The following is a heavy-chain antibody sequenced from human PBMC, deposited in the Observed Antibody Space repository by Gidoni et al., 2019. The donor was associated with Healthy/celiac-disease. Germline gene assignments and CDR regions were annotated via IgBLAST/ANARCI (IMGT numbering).Heavy chain of an antibody. D-gene: IGHD5-18*01. CDR3: ARHLTNRIQLWLMVLWFDP. CDR1: GGSISSSSYY. V-gene: IGHV4-39*01. J-gene: IGHJ5*02. Sequence: QLQLQESGPGLVKPSETLSLTCTVSGGSISSSSYYWGWIRQPPGKGLEWIGSIYYSGSTYYNPSLKSRVTISVDTSKNQFSLKLSSVTAADTAVYYCARHLTNRIQLWLMVLWFDPWGQGTLVIVSS. CDR2: IYYSGST.